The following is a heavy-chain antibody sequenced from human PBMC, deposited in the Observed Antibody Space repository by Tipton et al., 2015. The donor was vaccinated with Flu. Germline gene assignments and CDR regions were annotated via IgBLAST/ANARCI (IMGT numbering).Heavy chain of an antibody. J-gene: IGHJ6*03. CDR2: ISSSSSTI. CDR3: ASEWADYYYMDV. CDR1: GFTFSSYS. D-gene: IGHD1-26*01. Sequence: GSLRLSCAASGFTFSSYSMNWVRQAPGKGLEWVSYISSSSSTIYYADSVKGRFTISRDNAKNSLYLQMNSLRAEDTAVYYCASEWADYYYMDVWGKGTTVTVSS. V-gene: IGHV3-48*04.